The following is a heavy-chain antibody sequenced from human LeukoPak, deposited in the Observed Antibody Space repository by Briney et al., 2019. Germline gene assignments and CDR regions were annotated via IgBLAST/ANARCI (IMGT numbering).Heavy chain of an antibody. CDR1: GFTFSSYG. J-gene: IGHJ5*02. CDR3: ARGSDDGPYYDSSGYYYGSLDP. V-gene: IGHV3-33*08. CDR2: IWYDGSNK. D-gene: IGHD3-22*01. Sequence: PGGSLRLSCAASGFTFSSYGMHWVRQAPGKGLEWVAVIWYDGSNKYYADSVKGRFTISRDNSKNTLYLQMNSLRAEDTAVYYCARGSDDGPYYDSSGYYYGSLDPWGQGTLVTVSS.